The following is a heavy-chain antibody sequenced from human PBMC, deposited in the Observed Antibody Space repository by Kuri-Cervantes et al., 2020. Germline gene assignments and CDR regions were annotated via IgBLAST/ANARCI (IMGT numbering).Heavy chain of an antibody. CDR2: IDWDDDK. V-gene: IGHV2-70*01. D-gene: IGHD3-22*01. Sequence: SGPTLVKPTQTLTLTCTFSGFSLTTSGVGVAWIRQPPGKALEWLALIDWDDDKYYSTSLRTRLTISKDTSKNQVVLTMTNMDPVDTATYYCARMGYDSSGYRDMDVWGKGTTVTVSS. J-gene: IGHJ6*03. CDR3: ARMGYDSSGYRDMDV. CDR1: GFSLTTSGVG.